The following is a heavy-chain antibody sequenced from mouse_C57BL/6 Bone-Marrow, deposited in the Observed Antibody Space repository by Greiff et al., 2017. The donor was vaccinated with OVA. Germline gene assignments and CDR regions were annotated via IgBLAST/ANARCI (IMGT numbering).Heavy chain of an antibody. J-gene: IGHJ4*01. CDR2: ISDGGSYT. CDR3: ARDNYSNFYAMDY. Sequence: EVKLVESGGGLVKPGGSLKLSCAASGFTFSSYAMSWVRQTPEKRLEWVATISDGGSYTSYPDNVKGRFTISRDNAKNNLYLQMSHLKSEDTAMYYCARDNYSNFYAMDYWGQGTSVTVSA. V-gene: IGHV5-4*01. D-gene: IGHD2-5*01. CDR1: GFTFSSYA.